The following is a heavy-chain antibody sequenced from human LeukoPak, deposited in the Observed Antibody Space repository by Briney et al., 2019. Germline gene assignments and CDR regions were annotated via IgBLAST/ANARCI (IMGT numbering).Heavy chain of an antibody. CDR2: INPNSGGT. CDR3: ASGSVVVATIFDY. D-gene: IGHD5-12*01. CDR1: GYTFTGYY. V-gene: IGHV1-2*02. Sequence: ASVRVSCKASGYTFTGYYMHWVRQAPGQGLEWMGWINPNSGGTNYAQKFQGRVTMTRDTSISTAYMELSRLRSDDTAVYYCASGSVVVATIFDYWGEGTLVTVSS. J-gene: IGHJ4*02.